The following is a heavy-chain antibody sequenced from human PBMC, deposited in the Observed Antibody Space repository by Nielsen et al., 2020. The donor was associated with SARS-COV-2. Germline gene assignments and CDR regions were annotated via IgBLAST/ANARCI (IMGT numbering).Heavy chain of an antibody. V-gene: IGHV3-23*01. CDR1: GFIFSNYA. D-gene: IGHD6-13*01. CDR3: ARSTPYGTTWYGALDS. J-gene: IGHJ4*02. Sequence: GESLKISCAASGFIFSNYAMSWVRQAPGKGLEWVSTIRGSGVYADFVKGRFTTSTDKSRTTLYLQMTSLRAEDTAIYYCARSTPYGTTWYGALDSWGQGTLVSVSS. CDR2: IRGSGV.